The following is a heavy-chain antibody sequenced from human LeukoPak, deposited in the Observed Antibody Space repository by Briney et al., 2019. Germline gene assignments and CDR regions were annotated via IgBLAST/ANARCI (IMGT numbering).Heavy chain of an antibody. CDR2: INAGNGNT. Sequence: ASVKVSCKASGYTFTSYAMHWVRQAPGQRLEWMGWINAGNGNTKYSQEFQGRVTISRDTSASTAYMELSSLRSEDTAVYYCASTVDIVATMDYWGQGTLVTVSS. D-gene: IGHD5-12*01. V-gene: IGHV1-3*03. J-gene: IGHJ4*02. CDR1: GYTFTSYA. CDR3: ASTVDIVATMDY.